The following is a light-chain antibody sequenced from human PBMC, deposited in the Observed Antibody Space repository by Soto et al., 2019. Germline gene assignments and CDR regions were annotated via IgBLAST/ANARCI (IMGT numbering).Light chain of an antibody. CDR1: QGVSSN. J-gene: IGKJ5*01. CDR3: QQYNNWPPIT. V-gene: IGKV3D-15*01. CDR2: GAS. Sequence: EIVLTQSPATLSFSPGERATLSCRASQGVSSNLAWYQQKPGQAPRLLIYGASTRATGIPGRFSGSGSGTEFTLTISSLQSEDFAVYYCQQYNNWPPITFGQGTRLEIK.